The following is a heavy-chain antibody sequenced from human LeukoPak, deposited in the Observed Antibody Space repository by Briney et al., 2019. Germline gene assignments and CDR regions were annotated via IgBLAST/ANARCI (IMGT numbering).Heavy chain of an antibody. CDR2: INPNSGGT. CDR1: GYTFTAYY. Sequence: GASVKVSCKASGYTFTAYYMHWVRQAPGQGLEWMGWINPNSGGTNYAQKFRGRVTMTRDTSISTAYMELSRLRSDDTAVYYCARSAHSTTSLIDYWGQGTLVTVSS. CDR3: ARSAHSTTSLIDY. D-gene: IGHD1-7*01. V-gene: IGHV1-2*02. J-gene: IGHJ4*02.